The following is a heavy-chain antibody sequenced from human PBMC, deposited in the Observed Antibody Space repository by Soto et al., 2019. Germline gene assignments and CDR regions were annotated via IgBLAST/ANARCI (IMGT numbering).Heavy chain of an antibody. CDR1: GFSFSNYA. CDR2: ISGSGGSA. V-gene: IGHV3-23*01. J-gene: IGHJ3*02. Sequence: PGGSLRLSCVASGFSFSNYAMNWVRQAPGKGLEWVSGISGSGGSAFFAHSVRGRFTISRDNSKDTVFLQMNGLRPEDTAVYYCAKDSGSYYKDAFDIWGQGTMVTVSS. CDR3: AKDSGSYYKDAFDI. D-gene: IGHD1-26*01.